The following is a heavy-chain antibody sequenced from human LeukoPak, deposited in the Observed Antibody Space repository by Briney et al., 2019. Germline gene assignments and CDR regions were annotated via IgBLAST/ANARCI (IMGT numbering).Heavy chain of an antibody. CDR3: ARTSGLVGARTGWDYFDY. CDR1: GYNFASYW. J-gene: IGHJ4*02. D-gene: IGHD1-26*01. Sequence: GESLKISCKGSGYNFASYWIGWVRQMPGKGLEWMGIIYPDDSDTRYSPSFKGQITISADKSISTAYLQWSSLKASDTAMYYCARTSGLVGARTGWDYFDYWGQGTLVTVSS. V-gene: IGHV5-51*01. CDR2: IYPDDSDT.